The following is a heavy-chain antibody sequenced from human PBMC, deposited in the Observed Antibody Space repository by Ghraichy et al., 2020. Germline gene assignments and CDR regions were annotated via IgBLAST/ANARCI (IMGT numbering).Heavy chain of an antibody. CDR3: ARLIQDIVVVPAAMEYGMDV. CDR1: GGSISSYY. Sequence: SETLSLTCTVSGGSISSYYWSWIRQPAGKGLEWIGRIYTSGSTNYNPSLKSRVTMSVDTSKNQFSLKLSSVTAADTAVYYCARLIQDIVVVPAAMEYGMDVWGQGTTVTVSS. CDR2: IYTSGST. J-gene: IGHJ6*02. V-gene: IGHV4-4*07. D-gene: IGHD2-2*01.